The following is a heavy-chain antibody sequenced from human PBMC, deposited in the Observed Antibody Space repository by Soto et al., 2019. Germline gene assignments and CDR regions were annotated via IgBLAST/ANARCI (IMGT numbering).Heavy chain of an antibody. J-gene: IGHJ4*02. CDR3: PKDLGYSCYELRGSSDY. Sequence: GSLKLSCAASGLTFSSYAMSWGLQAPGKGLEWVSAISGSSGSTYYADSVKGRFTISRDNSKNTWYLQMNSLRAEDTAVYYSPKDLGYSCYELRGSSDYWGQGTIFTLSS. V-gene: IGHV3-23*01. CDR2: ISGSSGST. D-gene: IGHD5-12*01. CDR1: GLTFSSYA.